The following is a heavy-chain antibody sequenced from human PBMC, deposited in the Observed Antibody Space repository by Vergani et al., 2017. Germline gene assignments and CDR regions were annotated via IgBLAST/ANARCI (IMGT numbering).Heavy chain of an antibody. CDR1: GFTFSSYG. D-gene: IGHD4-23*01. CDR3: AKDMDYGGKTVNFDY. V-gene: IGHV3-30*02. CDR2: IRYDGSNK. J-gene: IGHJ4*02. Sequence: QVQLVESGGGVVQPGGSLRLSCAASGFTFSSYGMHWVRQAPGKGLEWVAFIRYDGSNKYYADSVKGRFTISRDKSKNTLYLQMNSLRAEDTAVYYCAKDMDYGGKTVNFDYWGQGTLVTVSS.